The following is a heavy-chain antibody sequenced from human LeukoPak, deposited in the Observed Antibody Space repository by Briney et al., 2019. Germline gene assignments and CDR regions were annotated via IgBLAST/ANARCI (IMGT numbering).Heavy chain of an antibody. CDR1: GFTFSSYW. D-gene: IGHD4-17*01. Sequence: GGSLRPSCAASGFTFSSYWMHWVRQAPGKGLVWVSRINTDGSSTSYADSVKGRFTISRDNAKNTLYLQMNSLRAEDTAVYYCARGKDDYGDLRVLDAFDIWGQGTMVTVSS. J-gene: IGHJ3*02. CDR3: ARGKDDYGDLRVLDAFDI. V-gene: IGHV3-74*01. CDR2: INTDGSST.